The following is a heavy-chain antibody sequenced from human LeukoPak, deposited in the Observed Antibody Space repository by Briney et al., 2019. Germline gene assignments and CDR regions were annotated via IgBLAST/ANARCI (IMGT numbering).Heavy chain of an antibody. Sequence: GGSLRLSCAASGFTFDDYGMSWVRQAPGKGLEWVATISVSGNTIYYADSVKGRFTISRDNSKNTLYLQMNSLRAEDTALYYCAKRLTLSSSWHYFDYWGQGTLVTVSS. CDR2: ISVSGNTI. V-gene: IGHV3-23*01. CDR3: AKRLTLSSSWHYFDY. CDR1: GFTFDDYG. D-gene: IGHD6-13*01. J-gene: IGHJ4*02.